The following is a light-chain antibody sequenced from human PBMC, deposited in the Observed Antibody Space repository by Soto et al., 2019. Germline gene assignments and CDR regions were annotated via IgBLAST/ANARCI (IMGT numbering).Light chain of an antibody. CDR2: GAS. CDR3: QQYNSWLWT. Sequence: EIVMTQYPGTLSVSPGERVTLSCRASQSVSSKLAWYQQKPGQAPRLLIYGASTRATGIPARFSGSGSGTEFTLIISSLQSEDSAVYYCQQYNSWLWTFGQGTKVDIK. CDR1: QSVSSK. V-gene: IGKV3-15*01. J-gene: IGKJ1*01.